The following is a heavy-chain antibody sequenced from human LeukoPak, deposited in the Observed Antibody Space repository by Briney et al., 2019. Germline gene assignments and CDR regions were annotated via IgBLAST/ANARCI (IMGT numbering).Heavy chain of an antibody. V-gene: IGHV3-7*01. CDR1: GFTFSSYW. J-gene: IGHJ4*02. Sequence: QTGGSLRLSCAASGFTFSSYWMSWVRQAPGKGLEWVANIKQDGSEKYYVDSVKGRFTISRDNAKNSLYLQMNSLRAEDTAVYYCARVDGNTAMVFHYFDYWGQGTLVTVSS. CDR3: ARVDGNTAMVFHYFDY. CDR2: IKQDGSEK. D-gene: IGHD5-18*01.